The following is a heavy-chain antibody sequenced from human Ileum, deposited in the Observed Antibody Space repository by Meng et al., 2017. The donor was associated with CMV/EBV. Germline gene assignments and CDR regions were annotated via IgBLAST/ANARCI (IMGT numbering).Heavy chain of an antibody. D-gene: IGHD3-9*01. CDR2: IYYSGST. Sequence: QVPLQESGPGLVKPSETLSLTCTVSGGSLGSSDYYWGWIRQPPGKGLEWIATIYYSGSTYYNPSLKTPVTISVDTSKNQFSLRLSSVTAADTAVYYCAGGIKTGIVDYWGQGTLVTVSS. CDR1: GGSLGSSDYY. CDR3: AGGIKTGIVDY. V-gene: IGHV4-39*07. J-gene: IGHJ4*02.